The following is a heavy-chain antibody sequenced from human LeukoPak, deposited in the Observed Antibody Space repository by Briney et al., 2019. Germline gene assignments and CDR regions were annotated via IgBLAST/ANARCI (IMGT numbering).Heavy chain of an antibody. CDR2: IRSKANSYAT. CDR1: GFTFSGSA. CDR3: TLDETTVDTLDI. Sequence: GGSLRLSCAASGFTFSGSAMHWVRQASGEGLEWVGRIRSKANSYATAYAASVKGRFTISRDDSKNTAYLQMNSLKTEDTAVYYCTLDETTVDTLDIWGQGTMVTVSS. V-gene: IGHV3-73*01. J-gene: IGHJ3*02. D-gene: IGHD5-18*01.